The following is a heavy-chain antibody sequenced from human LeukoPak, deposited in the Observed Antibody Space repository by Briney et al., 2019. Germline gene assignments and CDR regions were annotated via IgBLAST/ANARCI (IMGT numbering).Heavy chain of an antibody. V-gene: IGHV4-61*01. CDR3: VKVGTGTVDY. CDR2: IYYSGTT. D-gene: IGHD1-1*01. Sequence: PSETLSLTCTVSGYSISSGYYWGWIRQPPGKGLEWIGYIYYSGTTNYIPSLESRVTISVDTSKNQFSLNLHSVTAADTAVYYCVKVGTGTVDYWGQGTLVTVSS. J-gene: IGHJ4*02. CDR1: GYSISSGYY.